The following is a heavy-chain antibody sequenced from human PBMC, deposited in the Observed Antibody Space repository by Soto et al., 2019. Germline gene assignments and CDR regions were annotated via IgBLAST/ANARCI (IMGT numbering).Heavy chain of an antibody. CDR2: IRSKAYGGTT. CDR3: TRDLGIGYYYYSMDV. D-gene: IGHD7-27*01. J-gene: IGHJ6*03. V-gene: IGHV3-49*03. Sequence: GGSMRFSCTASGVTFEDYAMSGFRQATGKGLEWVGFIRSKAYGGTTEYAASVKGRFTISRDDSKSIAYLQMNSLKTEDTAVYYCTRDLGIGYYYYSMDVWGKGTTVTASS. CDR1: GVTFEDYA.